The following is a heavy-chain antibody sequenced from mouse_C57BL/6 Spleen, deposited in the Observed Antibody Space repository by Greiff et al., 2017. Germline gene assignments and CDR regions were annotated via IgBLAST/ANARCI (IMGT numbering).Heavy chain of an antibody. Sequence: EVQLQQSGPELVKPGASVKISCKASGYTFTDYYMNWVKQSHGKSLEWIGDINPNNGGTSYNQKFKGKATLTVDNSSSTAYMELRSLTSEDSAVYYCARGWGYAMDYWGQGTSVTVSS. D-gene: IGHD3-3*01. J-gene: IGHJ4*01. V-gene: IGHV1-26*01. CDR2: INPNNGGT. CDR1: GYTFTDYY. CDR3: ARGWGYAMDY.